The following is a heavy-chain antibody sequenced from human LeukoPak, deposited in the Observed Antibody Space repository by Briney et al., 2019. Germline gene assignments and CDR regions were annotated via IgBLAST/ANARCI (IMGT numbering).Heavy chain of an antibody. CDR2: IYSDGPI. J-gene: IGHJ4*02. V-gene: IGHV3-53*01. D-gene: IGHD3-22*01. CDR1: GFTVRNSY. CDR3: TRDPIPYDSSGLYDY. Sequence: GGSLRLSCEASGFTVRNSYLSWVRQAPGKGLEWVSGIYSDGPIYYGDSVKGRFTISRDNSKNTLFLQMNSLRAEDTAVYYCTRDPIPYDSSGLYDYWGQGTLVTVSS.